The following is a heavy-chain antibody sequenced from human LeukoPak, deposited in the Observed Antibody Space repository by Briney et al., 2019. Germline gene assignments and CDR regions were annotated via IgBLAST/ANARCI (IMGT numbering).Heavy chain of an antibody. CDR3: ARDLINYGGYCLDF. V-gene: IGHV3-21*01. CDR2: ISSRSTYI. Sequence: GGSLRLSCAASGFTFSNYYMKSVRQAPGKGLEWVSSISSRSTYIYYADSVKGRFIISRDNDKNSLYLQMNSLRVEDTAIYYCARDLINYGGYCLDFWGQGTLVTVSS. CDR1: GFTFSNYY. D-gene: IGHD4-11*01. J-gene: IGHJ4*02.